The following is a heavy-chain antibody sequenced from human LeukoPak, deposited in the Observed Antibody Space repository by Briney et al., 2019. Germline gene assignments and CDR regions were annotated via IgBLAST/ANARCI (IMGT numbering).Heavy chain of an antibody. D-gene: IGHD3-16*01. CDR3: AQAHSYNYGDY. J-gene: IGHJ4*02. V-gene: IGHV3-74*01. CDR1: GFTFSSYW. Sequence: SGGSLRLSCAASGFTFSSYWMHCVRQVPGKGLVCVSRINSDGSTTTYADSVKGRFTISRDNAKNTLYLQMNSLRPEDTAVYFCAQAHSYNYGDYWGQGTPVTVSS. CDR2: INSDGSTT.